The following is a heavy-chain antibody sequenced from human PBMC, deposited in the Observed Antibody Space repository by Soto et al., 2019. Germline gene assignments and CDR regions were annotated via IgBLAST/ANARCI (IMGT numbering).Heavy chain of an antibody. J-gene: IGHJ4*02. CDR3: ATHIAARPDYFDS. Sequence: VQLVQSGAEVKKPGSSVKVSCKASGGTFRSYVISWVRQAPGEGLEWMGGIIPLIGTENYAQKFQGRVTITADESTSTAYMGLSSLRSEDTGVYYCATHIAARPDYFDSWGQGTLVTVSS. D-gene: IGHD6-6*01. V-gene: IGHV1-69*01. CDR2: IIPLIGTE. CDR1: GGTFRSYV.